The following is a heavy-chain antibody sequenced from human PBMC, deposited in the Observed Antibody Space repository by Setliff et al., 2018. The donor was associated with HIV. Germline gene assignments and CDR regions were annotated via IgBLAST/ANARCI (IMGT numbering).Heavy chain of an antibody. J-gene: IGHJ4*02. V-gene: IGHV4-59*11. CDR1: GPSINIHY. CDR2: IYSTGST. CDR3: AKGAGFYGDYTFDH. Sequence: PSETLSLTCTVSGPSINIHYWSWIRQSSGKGFEWIGYIYSTGSTNYNPSLQSRVTISMVASRNQFSLKVTSVTAADTAVYYCAKGAGFYGDYTFDHWGQGRQVTVSS. D-gene: IGHD4-17*01.